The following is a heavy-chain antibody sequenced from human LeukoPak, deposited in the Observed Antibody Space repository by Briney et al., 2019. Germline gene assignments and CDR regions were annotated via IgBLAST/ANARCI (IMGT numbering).Heavy chain of an antibody. V-gene: IGHV1-18*01. CDR3: AGEGAPLYYGMDV. J-gene: IGHJ6*02. CDR2: ISAYNGNT. D-gene: IGHD1-26*01. Sequence: WIGLISAYNGNTNHAQKLQGRVPMTPNTSTTTAYMELRILRSDHTAVYYCAGEGAPLYYGMDVWGQGTTVTVSS.